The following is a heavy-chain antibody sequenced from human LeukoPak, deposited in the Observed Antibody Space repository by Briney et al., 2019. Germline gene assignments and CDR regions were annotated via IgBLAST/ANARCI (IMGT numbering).Heavy chain of an antibody. CDR3: ARCSGWYYFDY. CDR2: INHSGGT. Sequence: SETLSLTCAVYGGSFSGYYWSWIRQPPGKGLEWIGEINHSGGTNYNPSLKSRVTMLVDTSKNQFSLKLSSVTAADTAVYYCARCSGWYYFDYWGQGTLVTVSS. CDR1: GGSFSGYY. J-gene: IGHJ4*02. V-gene: IGHV4-34*01. D-gene: IGHD6-19*01.